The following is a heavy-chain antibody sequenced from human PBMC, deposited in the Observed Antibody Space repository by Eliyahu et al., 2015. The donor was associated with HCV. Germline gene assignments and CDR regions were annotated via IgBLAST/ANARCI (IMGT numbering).Heavy chain of an antibody. V-gene: IGHV4-34*01. J-gene: IGHJ5*02. CDR1: GGSFXGYY. CDR3: ARLSSSWYVDWFDP. CDR2: INHSGST. Sequence: QVQLQQWGAGLLKPSETLSLTCAVXGGSFXGYYWGWIRQPPGKGLEWIGEINHSGSTNYNPSLKSRVTISVDTSKNQFSLKLSSVTAADTAVYYCARLSSSWYVDWFDPWGQGTLVTVSS. D-gene: IGHD6-13*01.